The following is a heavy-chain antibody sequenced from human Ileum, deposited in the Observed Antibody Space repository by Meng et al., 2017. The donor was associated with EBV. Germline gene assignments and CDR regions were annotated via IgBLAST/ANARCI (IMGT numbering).Heavy chain of an antibody. CDR3: GRDQGRELINH. CDR2: VYHRGDT. Sequence: QVQLRGSGPGLGKPSGTLSLTCTVSGDSISSDIWWSWVRQPPGKGLEWIGEVYHRGDTNYNPSLKSRVDISVDKSKNQFYLSLFSVTAADTAVYYCGRDQGRELINHWGQGTLVTVSS. D-gene: IGHD1-7*01. V-gene: IGHV4-4*02. CDR1: GDSISSDIW. J-gene: IGHJ4*02.